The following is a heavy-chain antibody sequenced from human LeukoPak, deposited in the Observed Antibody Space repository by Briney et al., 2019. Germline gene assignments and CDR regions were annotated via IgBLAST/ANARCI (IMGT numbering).Heavy chain of an antibody. V-gene: IGHV4-34*01. CDR1: GGSFSGYY. J-gene: IGHJ4*02. CDR3: ARGRYYGSGRATVGG. D-gene: IGHD3-10*01. CDR2: INHSGST. Sequence: SETLSLTCAVYGGSFSGYYWSWIRQPPGKGLEWIGEINHSGSTNYNPSLKSRVTISVDTSKNQFSLKPGSVTAADTAVYYCARGRYYGSGRATVGGWGQGTLVTVSS.